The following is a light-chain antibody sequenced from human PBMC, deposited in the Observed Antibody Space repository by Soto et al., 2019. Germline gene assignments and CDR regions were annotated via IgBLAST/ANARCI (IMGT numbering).Light chain of an antibody. J-gene: IGKJ1*01. CDR3: QQDGSSPWT. Sequence: ETVLTQSPGTLSLSPGERATLSCRASQNIRRNYLAWYRQTPGQAPRLLIYCASNRATGIADRFSGSGSGKDFTLIIRRLEPEDFALYYCQQDGSSPWTFGQGTKVEIK. V-gene: IGKV3-20*01. CDR2: CAS. CDR1: QNIRRNY.